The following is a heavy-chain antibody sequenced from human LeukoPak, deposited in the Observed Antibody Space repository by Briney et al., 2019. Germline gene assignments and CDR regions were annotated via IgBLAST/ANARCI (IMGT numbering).Heavy chain of an antibody. D-gene: IGHD3-10*01. Sequence: ASVKVSCKTSGYTFTAHYIYWVRQAPGQGLEWMGWIDPNSGGTNYAQKFQGSVTMTGDTSINTAFMELSRLTSDDTATYCCARGRGTTMVRGVITHYFDTWGRGSLVTVSS. CDR3: ARGRGTTMVRGVITHYFDT. CDR1: GYTFTAHY. CDR2: IDPNSGGT. J-gene: IGHJ2*01. V-gene: IGHV1-2*02.